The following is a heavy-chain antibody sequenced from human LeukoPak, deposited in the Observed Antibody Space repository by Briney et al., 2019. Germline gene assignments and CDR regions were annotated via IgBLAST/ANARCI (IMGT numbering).Heavy chain of an antibody. Sequence: GGSLRLSRAASVFIYDDYAMHWVRQARAKGLEDVSGISWNSGRIGYADSVKGRFTISRDNAKNSLYLKMNSLRAEDTALYYCARRRGLGYCSSTSCYAGYFDYWGQGTLVTVSS. CDR2: ISWNSGRI. D-gene: IGHD2-2*01. J-gene: IGHJ4*02. V-gene: IGHV3-9*01. CDR1: VFIYDDYA. CDR3: ARRRGLGYCSSTSCYAGYFDY.